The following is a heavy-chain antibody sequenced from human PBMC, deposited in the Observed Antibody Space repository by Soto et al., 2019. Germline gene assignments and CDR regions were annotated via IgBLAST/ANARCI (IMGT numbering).Heavy chain of an antibody. CDR2: SSSGDRI. Sequence: EVQLVESGGGLIQPGGSLRLSCAASGLSVSANYMTWVRQARGKGLEWVSLSSSGDRIYYADSVKGRFIISRDDSKNTVFLQMNNLRVEDTAVYYCARDHGYYDISTGYQKPYNYGLDLWGQGTTVTVSS. CDR1: GLSVSANY. J-gene: IGHJ6*02. D-gene: IGHD3-9*01. CDR3: ARDHGYYDISTGYQKPYNYGLDL. V-gene: IGHV3-53*01.